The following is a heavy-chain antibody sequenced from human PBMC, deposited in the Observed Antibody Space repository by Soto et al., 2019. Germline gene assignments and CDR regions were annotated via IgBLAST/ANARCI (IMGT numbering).Heavy chain of an antibody. V-gene: IGHV1-46*01. J-gene: IGHJ3*02. CDR1: GYTFTSYY. D-gene: IGHD2-21*01. CDR3: ASKSPVAHAFDI. CDR2: INPSGGST. Sequence: GASVTVSCKASGYTFTSYYMHWVRQAPGQGLEWMGIINPSGGSTSYAQKFQGRVTMTRDTSTSTVYMELSSLRSEDTAVYYCASKSPVAHAFDIWGQGTMVTVSS.